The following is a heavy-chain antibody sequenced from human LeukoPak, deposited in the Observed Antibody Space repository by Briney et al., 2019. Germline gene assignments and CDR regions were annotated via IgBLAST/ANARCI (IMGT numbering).Heavy chain of an antibody. V-gene: IGHV1-69*05. CDR1: GGTFSSYA. CDR3: ASVVPYSSSSSMGYMDV. J-gene: IGHJ6*03. CDR2: IITIFGTA. Sequence: SVKVSCQASGGTFSSYAISWVRQAPGQGLEWMGGIITIFGTANYAQKFQGRVTMTTDESTSTAYMELSSLRSEDTAVYDCASVVPYSSSSSMGYMDVWGKGTTVTVSS. D-gene: IGHD6-6*01.